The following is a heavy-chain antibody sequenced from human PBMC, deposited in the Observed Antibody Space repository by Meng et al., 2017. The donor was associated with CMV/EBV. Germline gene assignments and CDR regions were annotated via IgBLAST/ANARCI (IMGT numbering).Heavy chain of an antibody. D-gene: IGHD4-23*01. CDR2: TYYRSKWYN. Sequence: SETLSLTCAISGDSVSSNSAAWNWIRQSPSRGLECLGRTYYRSKWYNDYAVSVKSRITINPDTSKNQFTLQLNSVTPEDTAVYYCARDAEPPVVTPYYYYYGMDVWGQGTTVTVSS. V-gene: IGHV6-1*01. CDR1: GDSVSSNSAA. CDR3: ARDAEPPVVTPYYYYYGMDV. J-gene: IGHJ6*02.